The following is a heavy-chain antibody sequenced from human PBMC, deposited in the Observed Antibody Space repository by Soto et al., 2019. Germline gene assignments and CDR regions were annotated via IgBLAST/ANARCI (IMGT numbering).Heavy chain of an antibody. D-gene: IGHD5-18*01. CDR2: IWYDGNNK. V-gene: IGHV3-33*01. Sequence: GGSLRLSCVASGFTFGSYGMHWVRQAPGKGLEWVSVIWYDGNNKNYADSVKGRFTISRDNSKNTLYLQINSPRADDTAVYYCAREVHTAMAPSFEYWGQGTPVTVSS. J-gene: IGHJ4*02. CDR3: AREVHTAMAPSFEY. CDR1: GFTFGSYG.